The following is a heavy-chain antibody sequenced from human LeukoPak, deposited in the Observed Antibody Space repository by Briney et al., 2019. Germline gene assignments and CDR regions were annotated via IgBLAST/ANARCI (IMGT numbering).Heavy chain of an antibody. V-gene: IGHV3-43*02. CDR1: GFTFDNYA. D-gene: IGHD5/OR15-5a*01. CDR3: TKDIGERGYSVH. CDR2: ISGDGGST. Sequence: GGSLRLSCAASGFTFDNYAMHWVHQAPGKGLEWVSLISGDGGSTYYADSVKDRFTISRDNSKNSLYLQMNSLRTEDTAFYYCTKDIGERGYSVHWGQGTLVTVSS. J-gene: IGHJ4*02.